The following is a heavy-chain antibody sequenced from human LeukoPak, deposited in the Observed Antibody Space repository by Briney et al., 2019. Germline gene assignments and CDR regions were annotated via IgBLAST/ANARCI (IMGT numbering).Heavy chain of an antibody. Sequence: SETLSLTCAVYGGSFSGYYWSWIRQPPGKGLEWIGEINHSGSTNYNPSLKSRVTMSIDTSKNQFSLKLSSVTAVDTAVYYCARHDSSGYYIDYWGQGTLVTVSS. CDR2: INHSGST. V-gene: IGHV4-34*01. CDR1: GGSFSGYY. D-gene: IGHD3-22*01. J-gene: IGHJ4*02. CDR3: ARHDSSGYYIDY.